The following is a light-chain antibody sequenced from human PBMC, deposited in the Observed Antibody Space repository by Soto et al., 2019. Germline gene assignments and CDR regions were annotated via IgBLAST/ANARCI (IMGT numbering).Light chain of an antibody. CDR2: KAS. J-gene: IGKJ2*01. V-gene: IGKV1-5*03. Sequence: DIQMTQSPSTLSASVGDRVTITCRASQSISSWLAWYQQKPGKAPKLLIYKASSLESGVPSRFSGSGSGTEFTLTISSLQPDDFATYYCQQYNSYVMYTFGQGTKVDIK. CDR3: QQYNSYVMYT. CDR1: QSISSW.